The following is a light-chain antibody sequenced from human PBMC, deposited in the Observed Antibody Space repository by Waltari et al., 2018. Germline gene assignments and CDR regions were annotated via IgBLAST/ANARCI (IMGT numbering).Light chain of an antibody. CDR2: AAS. CDR1: QGISSY. J-gene: IGKJ4*01. Sequence: DIQLTQSPSFLSASVGDRVTITCRASQGISSYLAWYQQKPGKAPKLLIYAASTLQSGVPSRFSGSGSGTEFTLTISSLQPEDFATYYCQHLNNYPLTFGGGTKVGIK. CDR3: QHLNNYPLT. V-gene: IGKV1-9*01.